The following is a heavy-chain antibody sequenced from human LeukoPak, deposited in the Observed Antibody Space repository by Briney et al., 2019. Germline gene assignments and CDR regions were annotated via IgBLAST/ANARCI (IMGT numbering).Heavy chain of an antibody. CDR3: ARSYGDYVVFHYYHYMDV. Sequence: ASVKVSCKASGYTFTSYGISWVRQAPGQGLEWMGWISAYNGNTNYAQKLQGRVTMTTDTSTSTAYMELRSLRSDDTAVYYCARSYGDYVVFHYYHYMDVWGKGITVTVSS. J-gene: IGHJ6*03. CDR2: ISAYNGNT. D-gene: IGHD4-17*01. CDR1: GYTFTSYG. V-gene: IGHV1-18*01.